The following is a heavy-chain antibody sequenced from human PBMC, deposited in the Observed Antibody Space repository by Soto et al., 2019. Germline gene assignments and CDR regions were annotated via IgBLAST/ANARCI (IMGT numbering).Heavy chain of an antibody. CDR1: GGTFSSYA. D-gene: IGHD3-22*01. J-gene: IGHJ3*02. CDR2: IIPIFSTP. V-gene: IGHV1-69*01. CDR3: ARDNAQRDYYESILDAFDI. Sequence: SVNVSFKASGGTFSSYAISWVRPAPGQGLEWMGGIIPIFSTPNYAQQFQGGVTITADESTSTAYMELSSLRSEDTAVYYCARDNAQRDYYESILDAFDILGEGTMVTVSS.